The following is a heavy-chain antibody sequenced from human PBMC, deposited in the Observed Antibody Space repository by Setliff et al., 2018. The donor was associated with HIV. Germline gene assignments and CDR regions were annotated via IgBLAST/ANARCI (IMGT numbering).Heavy chain of an antibody. V-gene: IGHV4-38-2*02. CDR1: GYSISSGYY. D-gene: IGHD3-3*01. J-gene: IGHJ4*02. Sequence: PSVTLSLTCTVSGYSISSGYYWGWIRQPPGKGLEWIGSIYHSGSTYYNPSLKSRVTISVDTSKNQFSLKLSSVTAADTAVYYCASGVVTPSYYFDYWGQGTLVTVSS. CDR2: IYHSGST. CDR3: ASGVVTPSYYFDY.